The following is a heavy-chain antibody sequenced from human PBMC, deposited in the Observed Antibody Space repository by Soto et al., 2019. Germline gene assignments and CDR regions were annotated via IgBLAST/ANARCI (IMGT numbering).Heavy chain of an antibody. D-gene: IGHD6-19*01. CDR2: INHSGST. Sequence: SETLSLTCAVYGGSFSGYYWSWIRQPPGKGLEWIGEINHSGSTNYNPSLKSRVTISVDTSKNQFSLKLSSVTAADTAVYYCARRRGQWLPSNWFDPWGQGTLVTVSS. J-gene: IGHJ5*02. V-gene: IGHV4-34*01. CDR1: GGSFSGYY. CDR3: ARRRGQWLPSNWFDP.